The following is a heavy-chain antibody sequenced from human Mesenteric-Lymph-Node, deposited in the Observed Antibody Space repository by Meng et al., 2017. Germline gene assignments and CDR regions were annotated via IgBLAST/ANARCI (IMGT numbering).Heavy chain of an antibody. CDR3: ARAGMAAAGTLDY. V-gene: IGHV3-21*01. Sequence: GESLKISCAASGFTFSSYSMNWVRQAPGKGLEWVSAISGSGGSTYYADSVKGRFTISRDNAKNSLYLQMNSLRAEDTAVYYCARAGMAAAGTLDYWGQGTLVTVSS. CDR1: GFTFSSYS. D-gene: IGHD6-13*01. CDR2: ISGSGGST. J-gene: IGHJ4*02.